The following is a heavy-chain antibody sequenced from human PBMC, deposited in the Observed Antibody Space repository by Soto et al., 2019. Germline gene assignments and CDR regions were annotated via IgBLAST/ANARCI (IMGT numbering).Heavy chain of an antibody. CDR2: IYYTGNT. D-gene: IGHD1-26*01. J-gene: IGHJ4*02. CDR3: ARDSRRRADSGTRPLYYFDY. V-gene: IGHV4-30-4*01. Sequence: QVQLKESGPGLVKPSQTLSLTCSVSGGSIGSGDYYWSWVRQSPGKGLEWIGYIYYTGNTYYNPSLGSRVTFSVDTSPNQLSLRLSDVTVADTAVYYWARDSRRRADSGTRPLYYFDYWGQGTLVTVSS. CDR1: GGSIGSGDYY.